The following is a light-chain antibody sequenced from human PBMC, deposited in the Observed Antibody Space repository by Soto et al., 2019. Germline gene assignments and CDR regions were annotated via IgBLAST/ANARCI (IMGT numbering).Light chain of an antibody. V-gene: IGKV3-15*01. CDR1: QSVSSN. Sequence: EIVMTQSPATLSVSPGERATLSCRASQSVSSNLAWYQQKPGQAPRLLIHGASTRATGIPARFSGSGSGTEFTLTISSLQSEDSAVYYCQQYNNWPPTTFGQGTKLELK. J-gene: IGKJ2*01. CDR2: GAS. CDR3: QQYNNWPPTT.